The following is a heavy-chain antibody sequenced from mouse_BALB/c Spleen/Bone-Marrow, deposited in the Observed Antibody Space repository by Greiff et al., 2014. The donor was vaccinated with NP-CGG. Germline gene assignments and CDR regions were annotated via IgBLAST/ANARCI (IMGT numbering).Heavy chain of an antibody. D-gene: IGHD2-4*01. CDR3: TRVITTGSAWFAY. J-gene: IGHJ3*01. V-gene: IGHV1-5*01. CDR1: GYTFNSYW. CDR2: IYPGNSDT. Sequence: VQLQQSGTVLARPGASGEMSCKASGYTFNSYWMHWGKKRPGQGLGRTGAIYPGNSDTSYNQKFKGKAKLTAVTSTSTAYMELSSLTNEDSAVYYCTRVITTGSAWFAYWGQGTLITVSA.